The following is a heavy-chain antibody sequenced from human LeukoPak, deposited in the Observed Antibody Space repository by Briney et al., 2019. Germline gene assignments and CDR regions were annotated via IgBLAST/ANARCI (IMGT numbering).Heavy chain of an antibody. D-gene: IGHD3-22*01. V-gene: IGHV3-23*01. CDR2: ISGSGGST. CDR1: GLTFSTYA. CDR3: AKDYDSSGYYYDY. J-gene: IGHJ4*02. Sequence: PGGSLRLSCAASGLTFSTYAMNWVRQAPGKGLEWISSISGSGGSTYYADSVKGRFTISRDNSKNTLYLQMNSLRAEDTAVYYCAKDYDSSGYYYDYWGQGTLDTVSS.